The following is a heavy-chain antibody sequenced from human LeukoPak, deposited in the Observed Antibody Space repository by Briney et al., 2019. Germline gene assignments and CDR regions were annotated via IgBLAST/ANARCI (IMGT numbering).Heavy chain of an antibody. J-gene: IGHJ4*02. CDR2: IQYDGSNK. V-gene: IGHV3-30*02. Sequence: PGGSVRLSCAASGFTFSSYGMHWVRQAPGKGLEWVAFIQYDGSNKYYADSVKGRFTISRDNSKNTLYLQMNSLRAEDTTVYYCAKTAGAISGSYFNYFDYCCQGKLVTVSS. CDR1: GFTFSSYG. D-gene: IGHD1-26*01. CDR3: AKTAGAISGSYFNYFDY.